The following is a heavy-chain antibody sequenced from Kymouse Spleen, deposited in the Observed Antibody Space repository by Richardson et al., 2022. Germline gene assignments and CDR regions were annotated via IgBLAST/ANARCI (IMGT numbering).Heavy chain of an antibody. V-gene: IGHV4-34*01. CDR3: ARRRVVGATNYYYGMDV. Sequence: QVQLQQWGAGLLKPSETLSLTCAVYGGSFSGYYWSWIRQPPGKGLEWIGEINHSGSTNYNPSLKSRVTISVDTSKNQFSLKLSSVTAADTAVYYCARRRVVGATNYYYGMDVWGQGTTVTVSS. CDR1: GGSFSGYY. CDR2: INHSGST. J-gene: IGHJ6*02. D-gene: IGHD1-26*01.